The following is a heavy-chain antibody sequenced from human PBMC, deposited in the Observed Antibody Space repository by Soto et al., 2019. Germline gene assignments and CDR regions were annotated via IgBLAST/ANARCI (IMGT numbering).Heavy chain of an antibody. Sequence: SETLSLTCAVSGGSFTSNNWWTWVRQPPGQGLEWIGEIYRTGSTNYNPSLKSRVTISLDKSENQFSLKVTSLTAADTAVYYCASRDPGNSVDYWGQGTLVTVSS. CDR1: GGSFTSNNW. J-gene: IGHJ4*02. CDR3: ASRDPGNSVDY. D-gene: IGHD5-12*01. V-gene: IGHV4-4*02. CDR2: IYRTGST.